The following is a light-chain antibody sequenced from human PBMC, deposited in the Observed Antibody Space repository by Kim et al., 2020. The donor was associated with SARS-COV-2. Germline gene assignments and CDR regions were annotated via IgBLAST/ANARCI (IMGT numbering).Light chain of an antibody. J-gene: IGKJ1*01. Sequence: ASLGDRVTITCRASQDISNYLAWYQQKPGGVPTLLIYAASTLQSGVPSRFSGSGSGTDFTLTISGLQPEDVAIYYCQKSDSAPWTFGQGTKVDIK. V-gene: IGKV1-27*01. CDR3: QKSDSAPWT. CDR2: AAS. CDR1: QDISNY.